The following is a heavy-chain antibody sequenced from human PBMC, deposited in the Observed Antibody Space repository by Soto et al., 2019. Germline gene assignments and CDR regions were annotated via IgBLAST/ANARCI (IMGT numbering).Heavy chain of an antibody. CDR1: GGSFSGYY. J-gene: IGHJ4*02. CDR2: INHSGST. Sequence: QVQLQQWGAGLLKPSETLSLTCAVYGGSFSGYYWSWIRQPPGKGLEWIGEINHSGSTNYNPSLKSRVTISVDTAKNQFSLKLSSVTAADTAVYYCARGGYSGHARWGQGTLVTVSS. V-gene: IGHV4-34*01. CDR3: ARGGYSGHAR. D-gene: IGHD5-12*01.